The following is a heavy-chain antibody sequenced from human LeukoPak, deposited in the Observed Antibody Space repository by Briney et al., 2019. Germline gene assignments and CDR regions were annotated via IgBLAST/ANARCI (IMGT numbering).Heavy chain of an antibody. V-gene: IGHV4-61*02. J-gene: IGHJ5*02. CDR3: ARDNEREYCSGGSCRGWFDP. Sequence: PSETLSLTCTVSGGSISSGSYYWSWIRQPAGKGLEWIGRIYTSGSTNYNPSLKSRVTMSVDTSKNQFSLKLSSVTAADTAVYYCARDNEREYCSGGSCRGWFDPWGQGTLVTVSS. D-gene: IGHD2-15*01. CDR1: GGSISSGSYY. CDR2: IYTSGST.